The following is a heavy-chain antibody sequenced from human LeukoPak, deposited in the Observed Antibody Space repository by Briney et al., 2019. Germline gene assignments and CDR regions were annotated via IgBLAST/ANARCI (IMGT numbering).Heavy chain of an antibody. CDR2: INWNGGST. V-gene: IGHV3-20*01. J-gene: IGHJ5*02. Sequence: GGSLRLSCAASGFTFDDYGMSWVCQAPGKGLEWVSGINWNGGSTGYADSVKGRFTISRDNAKNSLYLQMNSLRAEDTALYHCARDLGYYGSGENWFDPWGQGTLVTVSS. CDR3: ARDLGYYGSGENWFDP. D-gene: IGHD3-10*01. CDR1: GFTFDDYG.